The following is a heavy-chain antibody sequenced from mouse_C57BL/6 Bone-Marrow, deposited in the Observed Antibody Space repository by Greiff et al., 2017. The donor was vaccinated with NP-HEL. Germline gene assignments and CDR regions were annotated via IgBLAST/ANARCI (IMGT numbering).Heavy chain of an antibody. CDR3: DSRYYASSY. J-gene: IGHJ4*01. Sequence: VHLVESGPGLVAPSQSLSITCTVSGFSLTSYGVDWVRQSPGKGLEWLGVIWGVGSTNYNSALKSRLSISKDNSKSQVFLKMNSLQTDDTAMYYCDSRYYASSYWGQGTSVTVAS. CDR2: IWGVGST. CDR1: GFSLTSYG. D-gene: IGHD1-1*01. V-gene: IGHV2-6*01.